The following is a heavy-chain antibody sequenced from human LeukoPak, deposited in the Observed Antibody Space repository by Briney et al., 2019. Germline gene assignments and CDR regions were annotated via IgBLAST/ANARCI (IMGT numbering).Heavy chain of an antibody. Sequence: SGPTLVNPTQTLTLTFTFSGYSLSTTGVGVGWIRQPPGKAREWLALIYWNDDNRYSPSLKSRLTITKATSQHQVFLKMPNMDPMDPATYYCAHYGDYRFMYYFVYWGQGTLVTVPS. V-gene: IGHV2-5*01. CDR3: AHYGDYRFMYYFVY. J-gene: IGHJ4*02. D-gene: IGHD4-17*01. CDR1: GYSLSTTGVG. CDR2: IYWNDDN.